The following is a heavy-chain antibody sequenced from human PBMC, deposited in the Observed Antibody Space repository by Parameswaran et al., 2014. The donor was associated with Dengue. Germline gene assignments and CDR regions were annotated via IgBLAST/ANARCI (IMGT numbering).Heavy chain of an antibody. Sequence: VRQMPGKGLEWVSYISSSGSTIYYADSVKGRFTISRDNAKNSLYLQMNSLRAEDTAVYYCARGFQPYYYGSGSYSHWGQGTLVTVSS. D-gene: IGHD3-10*01. CDR3: ARGFQPYYYGSGSYSH. CDR2: ISSSGSTI. V-gene: IGHV3-48*03. J-gene: IGHJ4*02.